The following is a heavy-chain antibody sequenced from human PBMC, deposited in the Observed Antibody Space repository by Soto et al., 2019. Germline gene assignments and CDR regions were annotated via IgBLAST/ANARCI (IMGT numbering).Heavy chain of an antibody. CDR3: ARNQLESDWFDP. Sequence: SWTLSLSCAVCGYSISSGYYGGWFRQPPGKGLEWIGSIYHSGSTYYNPSLKSRVTISVDTSKNQFSLKLSSVTAADTAVYYCARNQLESDWFDPWGQGTLVTVSS. CDR2: IYHSGST. V-gene: IGHV4-38-2*01. D-gene: IGHD1-1*01. CDR1: GYSISSGYY. J-gene: IGHJ5*02.